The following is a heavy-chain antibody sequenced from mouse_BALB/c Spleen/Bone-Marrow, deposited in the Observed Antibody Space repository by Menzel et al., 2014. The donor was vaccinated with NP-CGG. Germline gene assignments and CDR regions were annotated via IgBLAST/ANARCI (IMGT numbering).Heavy chain of an antibody. V-gene: IGHV4-1*02. CDR3: AKANWDVSGYFDV. J-gene: IGHJ1*01. D-gene: IGHD4-1*01. Sequence: EVQLVESGGGLVQPGGSLKLSCAASGFDFSRYWMSWVRQAPGKGLEWIGEINPDSSTINYTPSLKDKFIISRDNAKKTLYLQMSKVRSEGTALYYCAKANWDVSGYFDVWGAGTTVTVSS. CDR2: INPDSSTI. CDR1: GFDFSRYW.